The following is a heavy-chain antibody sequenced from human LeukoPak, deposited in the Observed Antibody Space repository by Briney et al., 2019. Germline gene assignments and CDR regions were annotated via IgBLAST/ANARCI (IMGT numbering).Heavy chain of an antibody. V-gene: IGHV1-69*13. Sequence: SVKVSCKASGGTFSSYAISWVRQAPGQGLEWMGGIIPIFGTANYAQKFQGRVTITADESTSTAYMELSSLRSEDTAVYYCARGKRSRGDYDFWSGYHDAFDIWGQGTMVTVSS. CDR2: IIPIFGTA. CDR3: ARGKRSRGDYDFWSGYHDAFDI. J-gene: IGHJ3*02. D-gene: IGHD3-3*01. CDR1: GGTFSSYA.